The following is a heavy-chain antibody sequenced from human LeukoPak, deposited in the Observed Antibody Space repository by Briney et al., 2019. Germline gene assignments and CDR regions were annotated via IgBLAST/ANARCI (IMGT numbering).Heavy chain of an antibody. J-gene: IGHJ6*04. V-gene: IGHV3-15*01. Sequence: GGSLRLSCARSGFTIGTAWMSWVRQAPGKGLEWLGHIKSEGEGATTDYAAPAKGRFAISRDDSKNMIYLQMSSLKMDDTAIYYCIAHFPYFYGFDVWGKGTTVTVSS. CDR1: GFTIGTAW. CDR2: IKSEGEGATT. CDR3: IAHFPYFYGFDV. D-gene: IGHD3-3*02.